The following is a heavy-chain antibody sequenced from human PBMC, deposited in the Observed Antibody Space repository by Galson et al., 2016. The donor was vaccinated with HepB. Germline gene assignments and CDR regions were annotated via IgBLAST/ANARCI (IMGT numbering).Heavy chain of an antibody. J-gene: IGHJ5*02. Sequence: SLRLSCAASGFTVSGYSGNWVRQAPGEGLEWISYINQSSRYIDYTASEKGRFTISRDNAKNSLYLQMNSLRGEDTAIYYCARAAGQGYSGSGSRLDLWGLGTLVTVSS. CDR1: GFTVSGYS. D-gene: IGHD3-10*01. CDR2: INQSSRYI. CDR3: ARAAGQGYSGSGSRLDL. V-gene: IGHV3-21*01.